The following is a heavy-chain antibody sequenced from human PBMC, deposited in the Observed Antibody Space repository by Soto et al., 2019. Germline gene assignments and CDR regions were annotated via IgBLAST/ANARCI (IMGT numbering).Heavy chain of an antibody. CDR3: AKDPTGSYWRRYFDY. CDR1: GFTFSSFP. Sequence: EVQLLESGGGLVQPGGSLRLSCAASGFTFSSFPMSWVRQAPGKGLEWVSSISGSATGRYYADSVKGRFTISRDNSKNTLYLQMSSLRAEDTAVYYCAKDPTGSYWRRYFDYWGQGTLVTVSP. V-gene: IGHV3-23*01. CDR2: ISGSATGR. D-gene: IGHD1-26*01. J-gene: IGHJ4*02.